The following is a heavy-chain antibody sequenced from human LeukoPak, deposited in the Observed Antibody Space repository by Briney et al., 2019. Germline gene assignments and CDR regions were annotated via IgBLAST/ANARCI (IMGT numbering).Heavy chain of an antibody. V-gene: IGHV3-7*01. D-gene: IGHD3-9*01. CDR2: IKQEGSEK. J-gene: IGHJ4*02. CDR3: ARDDWARTAY. CDR1: GFTFSSHW. Sequence: GGSLRLSCVASGFTFSSHWMSWVRQAPGKGLEWVANIKQEGSEKYYVDSVKGRSTISRDNAKKSMYLQMNSLRAEDTAVYYCARDDWARTAYWGQGTLVTVSS.